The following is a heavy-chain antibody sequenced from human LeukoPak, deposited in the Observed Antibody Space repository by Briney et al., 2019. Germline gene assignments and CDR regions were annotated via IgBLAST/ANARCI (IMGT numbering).Heavy chain of an antibody. CDR1: GYTFTGYY. V-gene: IGHV1-2*02. D-gene: IGHD5-24*01. Sequence: ASVKVSCKASGYTFTGYYIHWVRQAPGQGLEWMGWITPNSGGTNYAQKFQGRVTMTRDTSISTAYMELSRLRPNDTAVYYCARGRMSTILFDSWGQGTLLTVSS. CDR2: ITPNSGGT. J-gene: IGHJ4*02. CDR3: ARGRMSTILFDS.